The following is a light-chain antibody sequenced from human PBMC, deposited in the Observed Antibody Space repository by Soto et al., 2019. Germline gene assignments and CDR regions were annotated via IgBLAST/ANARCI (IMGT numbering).Light chain of an antibody. J-gene: IGLJ3*02. CDR1: ISNIAGNT. CDR2: HND. V-gene: IGLV1-44*01. Sequence: QSVLIQPPSESGTPGQRVTIYCSGSISNIAGNTVSWYKQLSGAAPKLLIYHNDERPSGVPDRISGSKSGTSASLAISGLQSDDEAYYYCEAWDDSLTGLVFGDGTKLTVL. CDR3: EAWDDSLTGLV.